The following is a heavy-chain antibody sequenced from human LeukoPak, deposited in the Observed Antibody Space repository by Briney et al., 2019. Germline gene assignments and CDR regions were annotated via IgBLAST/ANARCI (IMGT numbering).Heavy chain of an antibody. Sequence: PGGSLRLSCAASGFTFSSYSMNWVRQAPGKGLEWVSSISSSSSYIYYADSVKGRFTISRDNAKNSLYLQMNSLRAEDTAVYYRARDDSSSWTPRYGMDVWGQGTTVTVSS. V-gene: IGHV3-21*01. D-gene: IGHD6-13*01. CDR2: ISSSSSYI. CDR3: ARDDSSSWTPRYGMDV. CDR1: GFTFSSYS. J-gene: IGHJ6*02.